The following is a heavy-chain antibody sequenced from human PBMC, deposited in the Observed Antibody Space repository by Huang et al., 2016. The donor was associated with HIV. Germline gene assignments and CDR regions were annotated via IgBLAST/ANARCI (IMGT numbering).Heavy chain of an antibody. Sequence: QVRLQQWGAGLLKPSETLSLTCAVYGVSFSGYQWTWIRQSHGKGLERSGEINHSGSATYNPSLKTRVTITGDMSKNQFSLKMTSLTVADTSVYFCARGLRFCRGGDCFPTHFQHWSQG. CDR1: GVSFSGYQ. V-gene: IGHV4-34*02. D-gene: IGHD2-21*02. CDR3: ARGLRFCRGGDCFPTHFQH. J-gene: IGHJ1*01. CDR2: INHSGSA.